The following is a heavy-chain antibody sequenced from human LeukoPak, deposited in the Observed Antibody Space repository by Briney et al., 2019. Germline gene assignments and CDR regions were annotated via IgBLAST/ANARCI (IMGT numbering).Heavy chain of an antibody. V-gene: IGHV3-13*01. CDR2: IDTAGDT. CDR3: ARVLTARSGGYDAFDI. J-gene: IGHJ3*02. D-gene: IGHD6-25*01. CDR1: GFTFSRYD. Sequence: GGSLRLSCVASGFTFSRYDMHWVRPPTGQGMGWVSGIDTAGDTYYPGSVKGRFTISRENAKNSLYLHMNTLRAGDTAVYFCARVLTARSGGYDAFDIWGQGTMVTVSS.